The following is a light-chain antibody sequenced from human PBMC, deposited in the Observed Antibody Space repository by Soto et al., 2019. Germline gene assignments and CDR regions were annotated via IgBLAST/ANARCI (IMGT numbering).Light chain of an antibody. CDR1: SSNIGSYYD. CDR2: GDN. J-gene: IGLJ2*01. V-gene: IGLV1-40*01. Sequence: QSALTQPPSVSGAPGQRVTIPCTGSSSNIGSYYDVHWYQQLPGTVPKLLIYGDNNRPSEVPDRFSGSKSGTSASLAITGLQAEDEADYYCQSYDSSLSHVVFGGGTKLTVL. CDR3: QSYDSSLSHVV.